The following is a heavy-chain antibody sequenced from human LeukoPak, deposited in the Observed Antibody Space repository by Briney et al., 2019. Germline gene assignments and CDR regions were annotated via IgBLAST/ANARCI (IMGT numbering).Heavy chain of an antibody. D-gene: IGHD3-16*01. CDR3: ARLGGKFYGMDV. J-gene: IGHJ6*02. Sequence: ASVKVSCTASVGTFSSYAISWVRQAPGQGLEWMGRIIPILVIANYAQKFQGRVTITADKSTSTAYMELSSLRSEDTAVYYCARLGGKFYGMDVWGQGTTVTVSS. V-gene: IGHV1-69*04. CDR1: VGTFSSYA. CDR2: IIPILVIA.